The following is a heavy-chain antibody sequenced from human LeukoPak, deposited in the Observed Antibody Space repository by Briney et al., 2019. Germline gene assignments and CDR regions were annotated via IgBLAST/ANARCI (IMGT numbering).Heavy chain of an antibody. J-gene: IGHJ5*02. CDR1: GGSISSYY. Sequence: PSETLSLTCTVSGGSISSYYWSWIRQPPGKGLEWIGYIYYSGSTNYNPSLKSRVTISVDTSKNQFSLKLSSVTAADTAVYYCARVQYDILTGYSNWFDPWGQGTLVTVSS. D-gene: IGHD3-9*01. V-gene: IGHV4-59*01. CDR3: ARVQYDILTGYSNWFDP. CDR2: IYYSGST.